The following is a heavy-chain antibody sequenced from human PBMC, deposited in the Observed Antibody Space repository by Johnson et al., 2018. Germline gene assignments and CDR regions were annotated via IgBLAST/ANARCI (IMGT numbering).Heavy chain of an antibody. J-gene: IGHJ6*02. V-gene: IGHV3-9*01. CDR1: GFTFEDYD. CDR3: VRDLTQGDV. Sequence: VQLQESGGGLVQPGRALRLSCAASGFTFEDYDRDWVRQGPGKGLEWVSGISWSSGSIDYVDSVRGRFTISRDRATNSLYLQMNSLRVEDTTVYYCVRDLTQGDVWGQGTTVTVSS. CDR2: ISWSSGSI.